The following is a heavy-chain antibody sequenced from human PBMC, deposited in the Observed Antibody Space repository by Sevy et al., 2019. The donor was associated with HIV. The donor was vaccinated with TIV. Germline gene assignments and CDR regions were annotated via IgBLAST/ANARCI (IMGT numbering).Heavy chain of an antibody. V-gene: IGHV1-69*06. J-gene: IGHJ6*03. CDR3: ARDGLNCSGGSCYSVLYYMDV. Sequence: ASVKVSCKASGGTFSSYAIRWVRQAPGQGLEWMGGIIPIFGTANYAQKFQGRVTITADKSTSTAYMELSSLRSEDTAVYYCARDGLNCSGGSCYSVLYYMDVWGKGTTVTVSS. CDR2: IIPIFGTA. CDR1: GGTFSSYA. D-gene: IGHD2-15*01.